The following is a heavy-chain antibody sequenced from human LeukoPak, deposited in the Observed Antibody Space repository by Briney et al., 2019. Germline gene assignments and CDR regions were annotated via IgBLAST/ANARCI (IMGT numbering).Heavy chain of an antibody. J-gene: IGHJ4*02. CDR3: ARPIETNYYSGMGY. Sequence: GESLQISCKASGYSFSTYWIAWVRPMPGKGLEWMGIIYPGDSDTRYSPSFRGQVTISADKSISTAYLQWSSLKASDTAMYYCARPIETNYYSGMGYWGQGTLVTVSS. D-gene: IGHD3-22*01. CDR2: IYPGDSDT. CDR1: GYSFSTYW. V-gene: IGHV5-51*01.